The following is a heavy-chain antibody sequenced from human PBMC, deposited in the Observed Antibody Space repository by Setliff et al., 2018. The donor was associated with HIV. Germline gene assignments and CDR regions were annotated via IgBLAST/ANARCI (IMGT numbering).Heavy chain of an antibody. D-gene: IGHD3-22*01. J-gene: IGHJ6*03. CDR1: GGSISSHY. Sequence: KASETLSLTCTVSGGSISSHYWSWIRQPPGKGLEWIGYIYYSGRTNYNPSLKSRVTISVDTSKNQFSLKLTSVTAADTAVYYCARRRSPPSGFYSKYYMDVWGKGTTVTVSS. CDR2: IYYSGRT. V-gene: IGHV4-59*08. CDR3: ARRRSPPSGFYSKYYMDV.